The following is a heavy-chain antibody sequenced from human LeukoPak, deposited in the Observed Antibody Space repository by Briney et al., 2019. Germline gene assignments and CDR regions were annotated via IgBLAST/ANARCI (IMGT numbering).Heavy chain of an antibody. CDR3: ARDFGSYLDY. J-gene: IGHJ4*02. V-gene: IGHV3-30*01. CDR2: ISSDGGNK. CDR1: GFNFSGSA. Sequence: GGSLRLSCVVSGFNFSGSAMHWVRQAPGKGLEWVVLISSDGGNKFYPDSVRGRFITSRDNSKNTVYLQMNALRVEDTAVYYCARDFGSYLDYWGQGTLVTVSS. D-gene: IGHD3-3*01.